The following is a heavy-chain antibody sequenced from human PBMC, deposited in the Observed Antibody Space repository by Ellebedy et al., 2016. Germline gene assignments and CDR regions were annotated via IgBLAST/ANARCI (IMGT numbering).Heavy chain of an antibody. V-gene: IGHV3-48*04. J-gene: IGHJ4*02. Sequence: GESLKISCAASGFNFNVYGMNWVRQAPGKGLEWAAYMSSNTATTYYADSVKGRFTISRDNAKNSLYLQMNSPRAEDTAVYYCVRDLFTTRGSGNLWGQGTLVTVSS. CDR3: VRDLFTTRGSGNL. CDR1: GFNFNVYG. CDR2: MSSNTATT. D-gene: IGHD3-10*01.